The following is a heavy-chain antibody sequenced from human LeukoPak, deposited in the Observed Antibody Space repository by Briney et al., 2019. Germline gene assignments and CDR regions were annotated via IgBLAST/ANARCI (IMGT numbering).Heavy chain of an antibody. CDR2: INPNSGGT. D-gene: IGHD5-12*01. J-gene: IGHJ4*02. V-gene: IGHV1-2*02. Sequence: GASVKVSCKASGYTFTGYYMHWVRQAPGQGLEWMGWINPNSGGTNYAQKFQGRVTITRDTSTSTAYMELRSLKSDDTAVYYCARYSGYDLDYWGQGTLVTVSS. CDR1: GYTFTGYY. CDR3: ARYSGYDLDY.